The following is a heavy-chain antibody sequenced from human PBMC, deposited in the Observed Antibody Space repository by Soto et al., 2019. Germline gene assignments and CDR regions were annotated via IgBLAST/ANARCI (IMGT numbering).Heavy chain of an antibody. CDR3: AGEGVVVAARDYYYGMDV. D-gene: IGHD2-15*01. CDR2: INPSGGST. CDR1: GYTFSSYC. J-gene: IGHJ6*02. Sequence: ASVKVSCKASGYTFSSYCMHCLRQAPGQGLEWMGIINPSGGSTSYAQKFPGRVTMTRDPSTSTVYMGLSSLRSEDTAVYYCAGEGVVVAARDYYYGMDVWGQGTTVTVS. V-gene: IGHV1-46*01.